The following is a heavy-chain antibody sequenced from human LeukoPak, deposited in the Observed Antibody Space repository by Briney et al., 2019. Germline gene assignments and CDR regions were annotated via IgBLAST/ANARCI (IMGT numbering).Heavy chain of an antibody. Sequence: GGSLRLSCAASGFTFSGYWIHWVRQAPGKGLVWVSRINNDGTDTIYADSVKGRFTVSRDNGKNTLYLQMNSLRAEDTAVYYCARGGFSHGFDIWGEGTMVTVSS. D-gene: IGHD3-3*01. CDR1: GFTFSGYW. V-gene: IGHV3-74*01. J-gene: IGHJ3*02. CDR3: ARGGFSHGFDI. CDR2: INNDGTDT.